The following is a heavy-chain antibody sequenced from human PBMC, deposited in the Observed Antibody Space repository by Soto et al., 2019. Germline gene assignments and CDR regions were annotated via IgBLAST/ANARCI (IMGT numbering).Heavy chain of an antibody. CDR2: IYYSGST. V-gene: IGHV4-28*01. CDR1: GYSISSSNW. Sequence: SETLSLTCAVSGYSISSSNWWGWIRQPPGKGLDWIGYIYYSGSTYYNPSLKSRVTMSVDTSKNQFSLKLSSVTAVDTAVYYCARTGGLGDFWSGYYPYYFDYWGQGTLVTVSS. D-gene: IGHD3-3*01. J-gene: IGHJ4*02. CDR3: ARTGGLGDFWSGYYPYYFDY.